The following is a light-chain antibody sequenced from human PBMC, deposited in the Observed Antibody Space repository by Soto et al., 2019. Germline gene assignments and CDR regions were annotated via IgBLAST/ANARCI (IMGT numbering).Light chain of an antibody. V-gene: IGKV3-11*01. Sequence: EIVLTQSPATLSLSPGERATLSCRASQSVSSYLAWYQQKPGQAPRILIYDASNRATGIPARFSGSGSGTDFTLTISSLEPEDFAVYYCQQYGSSGTLGQGTKVDIK. J-gene: IGKJ1*01. CDR3: QQYGSSGT. CDR2: DAS. CDR1: QSVSSY.